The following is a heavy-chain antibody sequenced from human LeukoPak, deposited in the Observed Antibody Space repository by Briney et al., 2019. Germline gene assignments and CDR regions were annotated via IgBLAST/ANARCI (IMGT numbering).Heavy chain of an antibody. D-gene: IGHD1-26*01. V-gene: IGHV4-34*01. CDR2: INHSGST. CDR3: ARGKPSGSYFRAVRYFQD. CDR1: GGFISSFY. J-gene: IGHJ1*01. Sequence: SETLSLTCTVSGGFISSFYCSWIRQPPGKGLEWIGEINHSGSTNHNPSLKSRVTISVDTSKNQFSLKLSSVTAGDTAVYYCARGKPSGSYFRAVRYFQDWGQGTLVTVSS.